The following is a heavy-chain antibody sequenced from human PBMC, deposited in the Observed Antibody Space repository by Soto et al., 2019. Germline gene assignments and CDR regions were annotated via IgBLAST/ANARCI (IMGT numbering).Heavy chain of an antibody. V-gene: IGHV1-18*01. CDR2: ISGYNGNT. J-gene: IGHJ4*02. CDR3: ARVLWHWNYFDY. Sequence: QVQLVQSGAQVKKPAASVKVSCKASGYTLTSYGISWVRKAPGQGRDWMGWISGYNGNTNHAEKLQRRVTMTTDTSTRTAYMELRSLRSDDTAVYYCARVLWHWNYFDYWGQGTLVTVSS. CDR1: GYTLTSYG. D-gene: IGHD1-1*01.